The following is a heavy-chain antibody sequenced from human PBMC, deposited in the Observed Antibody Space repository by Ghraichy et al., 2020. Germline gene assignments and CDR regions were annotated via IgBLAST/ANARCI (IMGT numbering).Heavy chain of an antibody. J-gene: IGHJ4*02. CDR3: ARGQKNSDFDSANVY. Sequence: ASVKVSCVASGYTFTSYGISWVRQAPGQGLEWMGWISTYSGNTNYAQKLQGRVTMTTDTSTSTAYMELSSLRSDDTAVYYCARGQKNSDFDSANVYWGQGTLVTVSS. V-gene: IGHV1-18*01. CDR2: ISTYSGNT. CDR1: GYTFTSYG. D-gene: IGHD5-12*01.